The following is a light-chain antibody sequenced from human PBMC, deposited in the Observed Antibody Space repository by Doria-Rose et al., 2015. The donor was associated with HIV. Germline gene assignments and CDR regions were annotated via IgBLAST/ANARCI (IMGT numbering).Light chain of an antibody. CDR1: QSFSSTY. J-gene: IGKJ1*01. V-gene: IGKV3-20*01. Sequence: TQSPGTLSLSPGERATLSCRASQSFSSTYLAWYQQKPGQAPSLLIYDGSTRATGIPDRFSASGCGTDFTLTINRLEPEDFAPYYCHQYGTSWTFGQGTKVEI. CDR3: HQYGTSWT. CDR2: DGS.